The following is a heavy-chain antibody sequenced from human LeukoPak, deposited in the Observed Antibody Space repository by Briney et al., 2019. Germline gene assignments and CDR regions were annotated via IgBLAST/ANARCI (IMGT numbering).Heavy chain of an antibody. D-gene: IGHD2-21*02. V-gene: IGHV1-2*02. CDR3: ATDVETGS. Sequence: ASVKVSCKASGYTFIDDYIYWLRQAPGQGPEYMGWINPKSGDSRFVEKFQGRVTLTRDTPIGTTYLELKRLRCDDTAVYYCATDVETGSWGQGTLVTVSS. CDR1: GYTFIDDY. J-gene: IGHJ5*02. CDR2: INPKSGDS.